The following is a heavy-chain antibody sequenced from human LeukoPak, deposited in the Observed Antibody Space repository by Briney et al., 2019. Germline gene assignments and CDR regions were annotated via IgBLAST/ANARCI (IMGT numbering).Heavy chain of an antibody. Sequence: ASVKVSSKTSGYTFTAYYLNWVRQAPGQGLEGMGWIIPNSGGTKYAQKFQGRVTMTRDTSISTAYVELSGPRSYDTAVYYCARDREVERAVFYYWGQGMLVSVSS. CDR2: IIPNSGGT. D-gene: IGHD1-1*01. V-gene: IGHV1-2*02. CDR3: ARDREVERAVFYY. CDR1: GYTFTAYY. J-gene: IGHJ4*02.